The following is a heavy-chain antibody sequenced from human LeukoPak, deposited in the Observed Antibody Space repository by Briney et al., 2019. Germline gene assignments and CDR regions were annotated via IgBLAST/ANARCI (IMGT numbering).Heavy chain of an antibody. J-gene: IGHJ4*02. V-gene: IGHV4-39*01. Sequence: SETLSLTCTVSGCSISSSSYFWGWIRQPPGKGLEWIGSIFYSGSTYYNPSLNSRVTISIDTSKNQFSLRLSSVTAADTAVYYCARQMNTVTADYWGQGTLVTVSS. CDR2: IFYSGST. CDR1: GCSISSSSYF. CDR3: ARQMNTVTADY. D-gene: IGHD4-17*01.